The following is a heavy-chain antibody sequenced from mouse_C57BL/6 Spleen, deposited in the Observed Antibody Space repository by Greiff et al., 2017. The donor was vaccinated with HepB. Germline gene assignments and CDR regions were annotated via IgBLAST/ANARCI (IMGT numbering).Heavy chain of an antibody. Sequence: VKLMESGAELARPGASVKLSCKASGYTFTSYGISWVKQRTGQGLEWIGEIYPRSGNTYYNEKFKGKATLTADKSSSTAYMELRSLTSEDSAVYFCARLITTVVATDAMDYWGQGTSVTVSS. CDR2: IYPRSGNT. J-gene: IGHJ4*01. CDR1: GYTFTSYG. V-gene: IGHV1-81*01. D-gene: IGHD1-1*01. CDR3: ARLITTVVATDAMDY.